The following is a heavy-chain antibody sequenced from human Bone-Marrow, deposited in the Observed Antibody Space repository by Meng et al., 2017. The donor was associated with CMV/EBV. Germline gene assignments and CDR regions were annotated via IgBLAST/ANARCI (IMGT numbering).Heavy chain of an antibody. Sequence: QVQMEQSGAEVKKTGASVKVSCKASGYTFTSYGLTWVRQAPGQGLEWMGWISAYNGNTKYAQNLQGRVTMTTDTSTSTVYMELRSLRSDDTAVYYCAWGSETYYFDYWGQGTLVTVSS. CDR3: AWGSETYYFDY. J-gene: IGHJ4*02. D-gene: IGHD3-16*01. V-gene: IGHV1-18*01. CDR2: ISAYNGNT. CDR1: GYTFTSYG.